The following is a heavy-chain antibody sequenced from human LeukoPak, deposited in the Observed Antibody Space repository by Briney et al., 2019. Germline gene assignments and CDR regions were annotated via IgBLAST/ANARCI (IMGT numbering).Heavy chain of an antibody. CDR1: GGSISSGGSY. Sequence: SQTLSLTCTVSGGSISSGGSYWSWIRQHPGKGLECIGYIYYSGSTYYNPSLKSRVTISVDTSKNQFSLRLNSVTAADTAVYYCARQDGASDAFDVWGQGTMVTVSS. V-gene: IGHV4-31*03. D-gene: IGHD4-17*01. J-gene: IGHJ3*01. CDR3: ARQDGASDAFDV. CDR2: IYYSGST.